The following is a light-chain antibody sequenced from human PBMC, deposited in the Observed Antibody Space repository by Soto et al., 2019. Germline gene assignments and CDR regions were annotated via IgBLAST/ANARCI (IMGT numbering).Light chain of an antibody. V-gene: IGKV3-11*01. CDR2: DAS. Sequence: EIVLTQSPATLSLSPGERATLSCRASQSVSSYLACYHQQPGQAPSLLIYDASNRATGIPARFSGSGSGTDFTLTISSLEPEDFAVYYCQQYSNSPPVSFGQGTQVEIK. CDR3: QQYSNSPPVS. CDR1: QSVSSY. J-gene: IGKJ2*01.